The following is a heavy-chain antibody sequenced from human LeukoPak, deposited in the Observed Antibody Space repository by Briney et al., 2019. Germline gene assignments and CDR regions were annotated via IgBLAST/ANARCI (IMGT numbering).Heavy chain of an antibody. CDR3: AAYYDSSGYPQPNFDY. CDR2: INSDGGST. D-gene: IGHD3-22*01. Sequence: GGSLRLSCAASGFTFSSYWMHWVRQAPGKGLVWVSRINSDGGSTSYADSVKGRFTISRDNAKNTLYLQMNSLRAEDTAVYYCAAYYDSSGYPQPNFDYWGQGTLVTVSS. V-gene: IGHV3-74*01. CDR1: GFTFSSYW. J-gene: IGHJ4*02.